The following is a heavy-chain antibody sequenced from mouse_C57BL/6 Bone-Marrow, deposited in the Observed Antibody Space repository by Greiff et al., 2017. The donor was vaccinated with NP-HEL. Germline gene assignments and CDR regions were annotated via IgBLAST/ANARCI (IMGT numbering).Heavy chain of an antibody. D-gene: IGHD2-3*01. CDR3: AKGEVSYDGYYEGAWFAY. V-gene: IGHV2-5*01. Sequence: QVQLQQSGPGLVQPSQSLSITCTVSGFSLTSYGVHWVRQSPGKGLEWLGVIWRGGSTDYNAAFMSRLSITKDNSKSQVFFKMNSLQADDTAIYYCAKGEVSYDGYYEGAWFAYWGQGTLVTVSA. J-gene: IGHJ3*01. CDR2: IWRGGST. CDR1: GFSLTSYG.